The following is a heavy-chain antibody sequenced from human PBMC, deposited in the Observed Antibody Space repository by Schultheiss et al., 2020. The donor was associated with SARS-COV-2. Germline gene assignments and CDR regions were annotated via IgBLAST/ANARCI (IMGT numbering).Heavy chain of an antibody. J-gene: IGHJ4*02. V-gene: IGHV5-51*01. CDR1: GNSFINYW. CDR3: ARLPGYYGSGQTDY. D-gene: IGHD3-10*01. Sequence: GGSLRLSCKGSGNSFINYWIGWVRQMPGKGLEWMAIIYCCDSDTRYSPSFQGQVTISADKSISTAYLQWSSLKASDTAMYYCARLPGYYGSGQTDYWGQGTLVTVSS. CDR2: IYCCDSDT.